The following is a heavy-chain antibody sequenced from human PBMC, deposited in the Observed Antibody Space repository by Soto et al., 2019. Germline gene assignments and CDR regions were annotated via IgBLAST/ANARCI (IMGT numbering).Heavy chain of an antibody. CDR1: GFTFSSYA. CDR3: ARVRLAGAGWGGFDY. V-gene: IGHV3-30-3*01. CDR2: ISYDGSNK. Sequence: QVQMVESGGGVLQPGRSLRLSGAASGFTFSSYAMQWVRQAQGKGQEWVAVISYDGSNKYYADSVKGRFTISRDNSKNTLDLQTDSRRAEDTAVYYCARVRLAGAGWGGFDYLGQGTLVTVSS. D-gene: IGHD6-19*01. J-gene: IGHJ4*02.